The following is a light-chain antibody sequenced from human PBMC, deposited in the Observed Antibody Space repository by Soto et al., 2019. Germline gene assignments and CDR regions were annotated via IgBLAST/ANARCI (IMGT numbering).Light chain of an antibody. CDR3: SSYTSSDTLV. J-gene: IGLJ2*01. CDR2: EVS. V-gene: IGLV2-14*01. Sequence: QSALTQPASVSESPGQSITISCTGTSSDVGVYNYVSWYQQHPGKAPKLMIYEVSNRPSGVSNRFSGSKSGNTASLTISGLQAEDEADYYCSSYTSSDTLVFGGGTKLPS. CDR1: SSDVGVYNY.